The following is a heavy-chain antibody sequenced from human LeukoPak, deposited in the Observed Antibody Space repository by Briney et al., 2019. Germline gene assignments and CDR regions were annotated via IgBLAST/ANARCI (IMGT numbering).Heavy chain of an antibody. CDR1: RCIDSRNY. V-gene: IGHV3-66*01. Sequence: GGSLRLSCSVSRCIDSRNYMPCFRQAPGKGLEWVSVIYSGGRTYYADSVKGRFTTYREDSKTTLYFQKNSRRGEDTAVYYCAGAADGYQVFDIWGQGTMVTVSS. D-gene: IGHD3-16*02. CDR2: IYSGGRT. CDR3: AGAADGYQVFDI. J-gene: IGHJ3*02.